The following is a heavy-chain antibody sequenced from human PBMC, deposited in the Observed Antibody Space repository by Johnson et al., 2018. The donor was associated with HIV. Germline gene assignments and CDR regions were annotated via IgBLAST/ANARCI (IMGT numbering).Heavy chain of an antibody. Sequence: QVQLVESGGGVVQPGRSLRLSCAASGFTFSSYAMHWVRQAPGKGLEWLTSISYDGANKSYADSAKGRFTITRNNSKNWLSLQMNSLTAEATAVDYCAKDLRSGNRREAFDIWVQGTMVTVS. CDR2: ISYDGANK. CDR1: GFTFSSYA. CDR3: AKDLRSGNRREAFDI. D-gene: IGHD1-14*01. J-gene: IGHJ3*02. V-gene: IGHV3-30*07.